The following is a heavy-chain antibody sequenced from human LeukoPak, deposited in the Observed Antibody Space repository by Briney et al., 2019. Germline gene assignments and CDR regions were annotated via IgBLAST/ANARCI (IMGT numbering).Heavy chain of an antibody. D-gene: IGHD3-10*02. CDR1: GYYFTGYY. J-gene: IGHJ3*02. CDR3: ASGTLSSDAFDI. Sequence: ASVKVSCKASGYYFTGYYMHWVRQAPGQGLEWMGRIIPILGIANYAQKFQGRVTITADKSTSTAYMELSSLRSEDTAVYYCASGTLSSDAFDIWGQGTMVTVSS. CDR2: IIPILGIA. V-gene: IGHV1-69*02.